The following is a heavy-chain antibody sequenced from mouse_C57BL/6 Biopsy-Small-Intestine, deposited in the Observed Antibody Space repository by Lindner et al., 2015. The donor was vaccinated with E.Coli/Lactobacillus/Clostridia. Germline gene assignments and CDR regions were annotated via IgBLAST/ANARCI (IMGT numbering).Heavy chain of an antibody. CDR1: GYTFTSYG. CDR2: MYPRSGNT. J-gene: IGHJ4*01. Sequence: QLQESGAELARPGASVKLSCKASGYTFTSYGISWVKQRTGQGLEWIGEMYPRSGNTYYNEKFKGKATLTADKSSSTAYMELRSLTSEDSAVYFCARCGAYYSNYDAMDYWGQGTSVTVSS. D-gene: IGHD2-5*01. V-gene: IGHV1-81*01. CDR3: ARCGAYYSNYDAMDY.